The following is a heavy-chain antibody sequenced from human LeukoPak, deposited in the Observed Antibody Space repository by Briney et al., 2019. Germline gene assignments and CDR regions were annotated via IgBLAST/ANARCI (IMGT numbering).Heavy chain of an antibody. CDR1: GFTVSSNY. CDR3: ARADSSGYYLNSDAFDI. V-gene: IGHV3-53*01. CDR2: IYSGGST. D-gene: IGHD3-22*01. J-gene: IGHJ3*02. Sequence: GGSLRLSCAASGFTVSSNYMSWVRQAPGKGLEWVSVIYSGGSTYYADSVKGRFTISRNNSKNTLYLQMNNLRAEDTAVYYCARADSSGYYLNSDAFDIWGQGTMVTVSS.